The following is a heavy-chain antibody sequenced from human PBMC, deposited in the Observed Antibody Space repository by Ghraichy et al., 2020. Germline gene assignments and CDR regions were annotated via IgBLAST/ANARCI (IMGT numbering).Heavy chain of an antibody. CDR2: IYYSGST. CDR3: ARSRFLEWLLPNYYYYYGMDV. Sequence: SETLSLTCTVSGGSISSGGYYWSWIRQHPGKGLEWIGYIYYSGSTYYNPSLKIRLTISVDTSKNQFSLNLSSVTAADTAVYYCARSRFLEWLLPNYYYYYGMDVWGQGTTVTVSS. V-gene: IGHV4-31*03. D-gene: IGHD3-3*01. CDR1: GGSISSGGYY. J-gene: IGHJ6*02.